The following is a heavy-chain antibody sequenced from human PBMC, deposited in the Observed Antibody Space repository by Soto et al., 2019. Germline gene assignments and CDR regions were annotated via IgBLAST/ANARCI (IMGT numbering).Heavy chain of an antibody. CDR1: GYTYTGYY. CDR2: INPNSGGT. Sequence: ASVKVSCKASGYTYTGYYMHWVRQAPGQGLEWMGWINPNSGGTNYAQKFQGRVTMTRDTSISTAYMELSRLRSDDTAVYYCARIPAARNNWFDPWGQGTLVTVSS. J-gene: IGHJ5*02. V-gene: IGHV1-2*02. CDR3: ARIPAARNNWFDP. D-gene: IGHD2-2*01.